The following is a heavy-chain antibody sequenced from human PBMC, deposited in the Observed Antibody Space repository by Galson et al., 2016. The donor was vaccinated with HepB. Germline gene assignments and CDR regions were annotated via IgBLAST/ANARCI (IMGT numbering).Heavy chain of an antibody. CDR3: ARDSSFNWSYVVDY. D-gene: IGHD1-26*01. Sequence: SLRLSCAASGFAFGGHAMSWVRQAPGKGLEWVANIDGGGGDTHYADSVKGRFTISRDNSKNTLSLQMNSLRADDTGVYYCARDSSFNWSYVVDYWGQGTLVTVSS. J-gene: IGHJ4*02. CDR2: IDGGGGDT. V-gene: IGHV3-23*01. CDR1: GFAFGGHA.